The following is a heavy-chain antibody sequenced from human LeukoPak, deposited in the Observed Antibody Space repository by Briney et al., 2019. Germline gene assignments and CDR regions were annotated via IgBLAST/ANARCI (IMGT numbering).Heavy chain of an antibody. CDR3: ARQQCRGGSCYWGYYFDY. Sequence: ASVKVSCKASGYTFTSYAISWVRQAPGEGLEWMGWISAYNGDTDYAQKLQGRVTTTTGTSTNTAYMELRSLRSDDTAVFYCARQQCRGGSCYWGYYFDYWGQGTLVTVSS. J-gene: IGHJ4*02. CDR2: ISAYNGDT. V-gene: IGHV1-18*01. D-gene: IGHD2-15*01. CDR1: GYTFTSYA.